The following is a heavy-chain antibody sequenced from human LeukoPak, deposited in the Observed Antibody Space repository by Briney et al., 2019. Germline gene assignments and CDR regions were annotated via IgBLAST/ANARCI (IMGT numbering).Heavy chain of an antibody. V-gene: IGHV3-7*05. CDR2: IKQDGSEK. D-gene: IGHD3-9*01. Sequence: QPGGSLRLSCAASGFTFSSYWMSWVRQAPGKGPERVANIKQDGSEKYYVDSVKGRFTISRDNAKNSLYLQMNSLRAEDTAVYYCARAAYYRFDYWGQGTLVTVPS. J-gene: IGHJ4*02. CDR3: ARAAYYRFDY. CDR1: GFTFSSYW.